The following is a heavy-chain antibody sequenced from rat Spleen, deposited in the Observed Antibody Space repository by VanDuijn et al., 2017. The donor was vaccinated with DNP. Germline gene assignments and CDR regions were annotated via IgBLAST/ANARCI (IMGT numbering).Heavy chain of an antibody. Sequence: EVQLVESGGGLVQPGSPLKLSCAASGFSFRSNWLNWIRQTPTKGLEWVASISTGGDDTYYRDSVKGRFTISRDNAKNTQYLQMDSLRSEDTATYYCARGNDGFTYWGQGTLVTVSS. CDR1: GFSFRSNW. CDR3: ARGNDGFTY. J-gene: IGHJ3*01. V-gene: IGHV5S14*01. CDR2: ISTGGDDT.